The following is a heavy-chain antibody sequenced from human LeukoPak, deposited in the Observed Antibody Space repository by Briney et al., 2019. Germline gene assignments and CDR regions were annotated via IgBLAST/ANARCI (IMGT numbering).Heavy chain of an antibody. D-gene: IGHD3-16*02. J-gene: IGHJ5*02. Sequence: SETLSLTCTVSGGSISSYYWSWIRQPAGKGLEWIGRIYTSGSTNYNPSLKSRVTMSVDTSKNQFSLKLSFVTAADTAVYYCARERYDYVWGSYRPNNWFDPWGQGTLVTVSS. V-gene: IGHV4-4*07. CDR1: GGSISSYY. CDR3: ARERYDYVWGSYRPNNWFDP. CDR2: IYTSGST.